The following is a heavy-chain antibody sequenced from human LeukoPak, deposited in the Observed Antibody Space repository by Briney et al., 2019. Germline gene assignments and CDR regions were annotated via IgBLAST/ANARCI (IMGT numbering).Heavy chain of an antibody. D-gene: IGHD2-15*01. V-gene: IGHV5-51*01. Sequence: PGESLEISCQGSGSIFASSWIGWVRQVPGKGVERMGIIYPGDSDTRYSPSFQGQLAISADKSISTAYLHWSSLKASDTAMYYCARRCSGGSCFNCYGMDVWGQGTTVTVSS. CDR3: ARRCSGGSCFNCYGMDV. J-gene: IGHJ6*02. CDR1: GSIFASSW. CDR2: IYPGDSDT.